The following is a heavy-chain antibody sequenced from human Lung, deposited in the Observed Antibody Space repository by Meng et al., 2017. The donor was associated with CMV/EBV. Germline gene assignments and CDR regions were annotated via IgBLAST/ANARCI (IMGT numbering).Heavy chain of an antibody. CDR1: GGTFSSYA. Sequence: SVKVSCKASGGTFSSYAISWVRQAPGQGLEWMGGIIPIFGTANYEQKFQGRVTITTDESTSTAYMELSSLRSEDTAVYYCARGGSSSWSRRYNWFDPWGQGTLVTVSS. CDR3: ARGGSSSWSRRYNWFDP. D-gene: IGHD6-13*01. J-gene: IGHJ5*02. CDR2: IIPIFGTA. V-gene: IGHV1-69*05.